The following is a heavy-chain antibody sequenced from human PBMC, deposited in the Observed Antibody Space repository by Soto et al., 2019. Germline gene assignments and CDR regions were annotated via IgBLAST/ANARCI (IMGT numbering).Heavy chain of an antibody. CDR3: AREVGASPDYFDS. CDR2: IYYSGST. D-gene: IGHD1-26*01. V-gene: IGHV4-59*01. J-gene: IGHJ4*02. Sequence: PSGTLSLTCTVSGGSINRYYWNWIRQPPGKGLEWIGYIYYSGSTIYTPSLRGRVTISLDTSKNQFSLRLTSVTAADTAVYYCAREVGASPDYFDSWGQGTLVTVSS. CDR1: GGSINRYY.